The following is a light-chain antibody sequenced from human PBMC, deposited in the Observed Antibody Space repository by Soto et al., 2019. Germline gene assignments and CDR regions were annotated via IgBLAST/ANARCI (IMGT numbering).Light chain of an antibody. CDR3: QQRSNWPPSIT. J-gene: IGKJ5*01. CDR2: DAS. Sequence: EIVLTQSPATLSLSPGERATLSCRASQSVSSYLAWYQQKPGQAPRLLIHDASSRATGIPARFSGSGSGTDFTLTISSLEPEDFAVYYCQQRSNWPPSITFGQGTRLENK. CDR1: QSVSSY. V-gene: IGKV3-11*01.